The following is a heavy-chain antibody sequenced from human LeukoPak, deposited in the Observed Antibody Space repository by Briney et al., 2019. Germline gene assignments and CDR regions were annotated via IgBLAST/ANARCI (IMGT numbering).Heavy chain of an antibody. CDR2: INSDGSST. CDR1: GFTSSSYW. V-gene: IGHV3-74*01. J-gene: IGHJ4*02. CDR3: ARSSGWSFFDY. D-gene: IGHD6-19*01. Sequence: GGSLRLSCAASGFTSSSYWMHWVRQAPGKGLVWVSRINSDGSSTSYADSVKGRFTISRDNAKNTLYLQMNSLRAEDTAVYYCARSSGWSFFDYWGQGTLVTVSS.